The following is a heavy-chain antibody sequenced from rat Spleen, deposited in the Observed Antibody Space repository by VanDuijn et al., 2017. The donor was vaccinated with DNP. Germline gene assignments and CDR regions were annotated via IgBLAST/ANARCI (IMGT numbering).Heavy chain of an antibody. CDR3: ARDLDFGYNYAFAY. CDR2: ISASGGST. J-gene: IGHJ2*01. CDR1: GFIFSDYN. D-gene: IGHD1-4*01. V-gene: IGHV5S23*01. Sequence: EVQLVESGGGLVQPGRSLKLSCAASGFIFSDYNMAWVRQAPKKGLEWVATISASGGSTYYRDSVKGRFTISRDNAKSTLYLQMNSLRSEDTATYYCARDLDFGYNYAFAYWGQGVTVTVSS.